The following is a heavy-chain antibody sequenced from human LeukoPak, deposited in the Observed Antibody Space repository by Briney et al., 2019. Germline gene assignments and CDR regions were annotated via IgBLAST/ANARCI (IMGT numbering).Heavy chain of an antibody. J-gene: IGHJ4*02. V-gene: IGHV4-4*09. D-gene: IGHD5-12*01. Sequence: PSETLSLTCTVSGGSIRDWQWSWVRQPPGKGLEWIGHINSNGRTDYNPSLRSRLTFSVDTSRDQFSLKLRSVTAADTAMYYCATSYDYKDAPFDLWGQGTLVTVSS. CDR3: ATSYDYKDAPFDL. CDR1: GGSIRDWQ. CDR2: INSNGRT.